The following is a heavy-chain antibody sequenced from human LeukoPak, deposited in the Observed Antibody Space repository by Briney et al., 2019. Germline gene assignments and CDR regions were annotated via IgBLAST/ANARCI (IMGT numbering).Heavy chain of an antibody. Sequence: GGSLRLSCAASGFTFSSYAMNWVRQAPGKGLEWVSAISGSGGSTYYFVKGRFTISRDNSKNTLYLQMNSLRAEDTAVYYCAKDSQYDFVWGSYHYTGYYYMDVWGKGTTVTVSS. D-gene: IGHD3-16*02. CDR3: AKDSQYDFVWGSYHYTGYYYMDV. CDR2: ISGSGGST. J-gene: IGHJ6*03. CDR1: GFTFSSYA. V-gene: IGHV3-23*01.